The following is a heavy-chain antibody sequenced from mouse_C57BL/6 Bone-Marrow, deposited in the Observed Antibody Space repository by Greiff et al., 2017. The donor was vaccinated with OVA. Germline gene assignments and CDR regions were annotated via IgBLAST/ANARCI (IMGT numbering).Heavy chain of an antibody. CDR2: IYPGDGDT. D-gene: IGHD1-1*01. CDR3: AISYGSSWYFDV. J-gene: IGHJ1*03. CDR1: GYAFSSSW. Sequence: QVQLQQSGPELVKPGASVKISCKASGYAFSSSWMNWVKQRPGKGLEWIGRIYPGDGDTNYNGKFKGKATLTADKSSSTAYMQLSSLTSEDSAVYFCAISYGSSWYFDVWGTGTTVTVSS. V-gene: IGHV1-82*01.